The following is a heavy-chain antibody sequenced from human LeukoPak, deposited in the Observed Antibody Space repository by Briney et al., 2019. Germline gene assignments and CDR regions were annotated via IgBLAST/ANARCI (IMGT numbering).Heavy chain of an antibody. V-gene: IGHV3-11*04. Sequence: GGSLRLSCAASGSTFSDYYMSWIRQAPGKGLEWVSYISSSGSTIYYADSVKGRFTISRDNAKNSLYLQMNSLRAEDTAVYYCARVSTGYSYALDYWGQGTLVTVSS. D-gene: IGHD5-18*01. CDR2: ISSSGSTI. J-gene: IGHJ4*02. CDR3: ARVSTGYSYALDY. CDR1: GSTFSDYY.